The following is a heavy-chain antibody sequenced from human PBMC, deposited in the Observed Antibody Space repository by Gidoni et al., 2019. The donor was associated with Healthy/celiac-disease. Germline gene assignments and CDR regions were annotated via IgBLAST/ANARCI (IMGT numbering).Heavy chain of an antibody. Sequence: QVTLKESGPVLVKPTETRTLTRTVSGFSLSNARMGVSWFRQPPGKALEWLAHICSNDEKSYSTSLKSSITTSKDTSKSQVVLTMTNMDPVDTGTYDCARIGKYSGGYSFDYWGQGTLVTVSS. CDR2: ICSNDEK. CDR1: GFSLSNARMG. J-gene: IGHJ4*02. CDR3: ARIGKYSGGYSFDY. V-gene: IGHV2-26*01. D-gene: IGHD1-26*01.